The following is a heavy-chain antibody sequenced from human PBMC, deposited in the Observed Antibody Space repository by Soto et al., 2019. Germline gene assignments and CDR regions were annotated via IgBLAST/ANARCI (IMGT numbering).Heavy chain of an antibody. J-gene: IGHJ6*02. CDR3: ARDQCQSSGWHGMDV. V-gene: IGHV1-2*02. CDR2: INPNSGGT. CDR1: GYTFTDYY. Sequence: ASVKVSCKASGYTFTDYYMHWVRQAPGQGLGWMGWINPNSGGTNYAQKFQGRVTMTRDTSISTAYMELNRLRSDDTAVYYCARDQCQSSGWHGMDVWGQGTTVTVSS. D-gene: IGHD6-19*01.